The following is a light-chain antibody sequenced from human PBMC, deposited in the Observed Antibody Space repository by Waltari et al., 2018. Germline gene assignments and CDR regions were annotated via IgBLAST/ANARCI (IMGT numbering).Light chain of an antibody. Sequence: EIVLTQSPGTLSLSPGERATLSCRASQSVSRYLAWYQQKPCQAPRLLIYGASTRAAGIPDRFSGSGSGTDFSLTISRLEAEDVAVYYCQHHVRLPATFGQGTKVEIK. CDR3: QHHVRLPAT. CDR2: GAS. J-gene: IGKJ1*01. V-gene: IGKV3-20*01. CDR1: QSVSRY.